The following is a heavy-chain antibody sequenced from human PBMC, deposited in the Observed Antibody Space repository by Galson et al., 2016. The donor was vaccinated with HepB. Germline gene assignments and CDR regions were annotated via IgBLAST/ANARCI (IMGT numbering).Heavy chain of an antibody. D-gene: IGHD3-16*01. CDR1: GFRFVDYA. CDR3: AGYRFGWSN. J-gene: IGHJ4*02. V-gene: IGHV3-49*04. Sequence: SLRLSCAVSGFRFVDYAVSWVRQAPGKGLEWLAFIRTESYGATTAYAASVKGRFTISRDDSKSVAFLQMNSLNTEDTAVYYCAGYRFGWSNWGQGTLVAVSS. CDR2: IRTESYGATT.